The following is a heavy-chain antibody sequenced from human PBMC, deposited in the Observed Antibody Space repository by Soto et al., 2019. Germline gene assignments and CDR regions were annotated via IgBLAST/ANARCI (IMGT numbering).Heavy chain of an antibody. V-gene: IGHV4-4*07. Sequence: SETLSLTCRVSGDSISTYYWSWIRQSAGKGLEWIGRTYITGDTNYNPSLKSRVTMSLDASKYQLSLHLSSVTAADTALYYCAREYTETVDGHTPFYFDFWGQGTPVTVSS. CDR3: AREYTETVDGHTPFYFDF. CDR1: GDSISTYY. J-gene: IGHJ4*02. D-gene: IGHD6-19*01. CDR2: TYITGDT.